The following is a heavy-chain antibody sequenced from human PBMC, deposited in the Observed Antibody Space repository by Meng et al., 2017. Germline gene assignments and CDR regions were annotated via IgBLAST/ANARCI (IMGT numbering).Heavy chain of an antibody. Sequence: GESLKISCAASGFTFSNYAMSWVRQAPGKGLEWVSDIRGSIRGSGPSTYYADSVKGRFTISRDNSKNTLYLQMNSLRAEDTAVYYCAKGIYSGSYYVCNYWGQGTLVTVSS. CDR3: AKGIYSGSYYVCNY. CDR1: GFTFSNYA. J-gene: IGHJ4*02. D-gene: IGHD1-26*01. V-gene: IGHV3-23*01. CDR2: IRGSIRGSGPST.